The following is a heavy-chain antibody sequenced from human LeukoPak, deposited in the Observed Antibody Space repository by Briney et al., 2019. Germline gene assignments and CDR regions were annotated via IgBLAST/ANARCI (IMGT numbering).Heavy chain of an antibody. CDR3: ARGVYIAAAQYSY. Sequence: SETLSLTCTVSGGSISSYYWSWIRQPPGKGLEWIGYIYYSGTTNYNPSLKSRVTISVDTSKNQFSLKLSSVTAADTAVYYCARGVYIAAAQYSYWGQGTLVTVSS. CDR2: IYYSGTT. CDR1: GGSISSYY. D-gene: IGHD6-13*01. J-gene: IGHJ4*02. V-gene: IGHV4-59*01.